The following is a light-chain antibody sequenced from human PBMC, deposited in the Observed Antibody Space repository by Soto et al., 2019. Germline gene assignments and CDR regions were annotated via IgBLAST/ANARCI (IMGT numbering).Light chain of an antibody. Sequence: EIVLMQSPGTLSLSPGERATLSCRASQTLSRTYIAWYQQKPGQAPRVLIYGASKRATGIPDRFSGSGSGTDFSLTISRLEPEDVAVYYCHQYDSAPQTFGQGTKVEIK. J-gene: IGKJ2*01. CDR1: QTLSRTY. V-gene: IGKV3-20*01. CDR2: GAS. CDR3: HQYDSAPQT.